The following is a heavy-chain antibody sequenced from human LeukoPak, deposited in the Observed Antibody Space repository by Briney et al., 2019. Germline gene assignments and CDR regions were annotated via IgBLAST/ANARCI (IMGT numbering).Heavy chain of an antibody. J-gene: IGHJ6*03. Sequence: SETLSLTCSVPSDKISNYYLNWIRQAAGKGLEWVGRIFTTGTTNDSPSVKSRVTISIDRYKNQFYLNLSSVTAEDTAVYYCARGVTLFGGHYMDVWGKGTTVTVSS. V-gene: IGHV4-4*07. D-gene: IGHD3-3*01. CDR1: SDKISNYY. CDR2: IFTTGTT. CDR3: ARGVTLFGGHYMDV.